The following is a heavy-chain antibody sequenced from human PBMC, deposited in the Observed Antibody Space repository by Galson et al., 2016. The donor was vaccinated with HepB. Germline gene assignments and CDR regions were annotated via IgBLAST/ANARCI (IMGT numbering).Heavy chain of an antibody. CDR3: AKGAGAGRVDWFDP. Sequence: SLRLSCTASGFTFSSYAMMWVRQTPGQGLEWHSSVIGSGGRTYSAVSVQGRFAISRDNSKNTLYLEMNSLRVEDTAVDYCAKGAGAGRVDWFDPWGQGTLVTVSS. J-gene: IGHJ5*02. D-gene: IGHD6-13*01. CDR1: GFTFSSYA. CDR2: VIGSGGRT. V-gene: IGHV3-23*01.